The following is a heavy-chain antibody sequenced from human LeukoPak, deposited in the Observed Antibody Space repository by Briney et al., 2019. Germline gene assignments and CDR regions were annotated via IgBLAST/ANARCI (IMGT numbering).Heavy chain of an antibody. Sequence: PGGSLRLPCAASGFTFSSYAMSWVRQAPGKGLEWVSAISGSGGSTYYADSVKGRFTISRDNSKNTLYLQMNSLRAEDTAVYYCAKDRVIVVVTAIQPFFDYWGQGTLVTVSS. CDR2: ISGSGGST. CDR1: GFTFSSYA. J-gene: IGHJ4*02. CDR3: AKDRVIVVVTAIQPFFDY. D-gene: IGHD2-21*02. V-gene: IGHV3-23*01.